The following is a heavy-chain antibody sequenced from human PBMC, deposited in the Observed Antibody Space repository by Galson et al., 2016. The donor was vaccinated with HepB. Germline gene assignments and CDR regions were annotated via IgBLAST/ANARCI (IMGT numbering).Heavy chain of an antibody. Sequence: VKVSCKASGYTFTNYYIHWVRQAPGQGLEWMGIVNPSGGSTNYAQKFQGRVTMTRDTSTNTAYMELSSLRLEDTAVYYCARIWVRDGLDYWGQGTLVTVSS. V-gene: IGHV1-46*01. CDR1: GYTFTNYY. J-gene: IGHJ4*02. CDR3: ARIWVRDGLDY. CDR2: VNPSGGST. D-gene: IGHD3-10*01.